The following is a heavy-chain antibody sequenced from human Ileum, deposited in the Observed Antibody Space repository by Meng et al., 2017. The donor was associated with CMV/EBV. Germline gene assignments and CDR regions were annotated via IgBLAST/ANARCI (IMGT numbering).Heavy chain of an antibody. Sequence: SGPTLVKPTETLTLTCSPSGLSLDTTGLTLDWIRQPQGKALEWLSLIFWNDDRRYSPSLKTRLTITMYRSKNQVVLRMTDMEPGDTATYYCAKRRGQLSGYDYWGQGPMVTVSS. J-gene: IGHJ4*02. CDR2: IFWNDDR. V-gene: IGHV2-5*01. D-gene: IGHD6-25*01. CDR1: GLSLDTTGLT. CDR3: AKRRGQLSGYDY.